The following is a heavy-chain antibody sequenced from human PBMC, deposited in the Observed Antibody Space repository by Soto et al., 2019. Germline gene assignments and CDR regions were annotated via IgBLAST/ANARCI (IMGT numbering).Heavy chain of an antibody. CDR2: INAGNGNT. V-gene: IGHV1-3*01. Sequence: QVQLVQSGAEVKKPGASVKVSCKASGYTFINYAIHWVRQAPGQRLEGMGWINAGNGNTLYSQKFQGRVTITRDTSANTAYMELSSLTSEDTTVYYCARSPRSGGNYYYGMDVWGQGTTVTVSS. CDR1: GYTFINYA. J-gene: IGHJ6*02. D-gene: IGHD3-3*01. CDR3: ARSPRSGGNYYYGMDV.